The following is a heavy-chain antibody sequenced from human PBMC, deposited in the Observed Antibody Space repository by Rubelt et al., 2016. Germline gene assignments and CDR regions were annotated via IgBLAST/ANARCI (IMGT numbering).Heavy chain of an antibody. Sequence: KFQGRVTMTTDTSTSTAYMELSSLTSDDTSVYYCARADVPENSYGRFDSWGQGTLVTVSS. CDR3: ARADVPENSYGRFDS. D-gene: IGHD5-18*01. V-gene: IGHV1-18*01. J-gene: IGHJ4*02.